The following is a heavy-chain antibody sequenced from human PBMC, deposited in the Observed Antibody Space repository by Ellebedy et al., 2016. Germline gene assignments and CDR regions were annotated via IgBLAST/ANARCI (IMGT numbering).Heavy chain of an antibody. D-gene: IGHD3-10*01. CDR2: IYYSGST. V-gene: IGHV4-59*13. Sequence: SETLSLTXTVSGGSISSYYWSWIRQPPGKGLEWIGYIYYSGSTNYNPSLKSRVTISVDTSKNQFSLKLSSVTAADTAVYYCAREDGSGPFDYWGQGTLVTVSS. CDR3: AREDGSGPFDY. J-gene: IGHJ4*02. CDR1: GGSISSYY.